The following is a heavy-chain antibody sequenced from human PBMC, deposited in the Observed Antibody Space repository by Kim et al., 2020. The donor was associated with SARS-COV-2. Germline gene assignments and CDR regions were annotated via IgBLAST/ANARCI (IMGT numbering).Heavy chain of an antibody. Sequence: SETLSLTCTVSGGSISSSSYYWGWIRQPPGKGLEWIGSIYYSGSTYYNPSLKSRVTISVDTSKNQFSLKLSSVTAADTAVYYCARRVGYCSSTSCYAAERAFDIWGQGTMVTVSS. CDR2: IYYSGST. CDR3: ARRVGYCSSTSCYAAERAFDI. J-gene: IGHJ3*02. CDR1: GGSISSSSYY. V-gene: IGHV4-39*01. D-gene: IGHD2-2*01.